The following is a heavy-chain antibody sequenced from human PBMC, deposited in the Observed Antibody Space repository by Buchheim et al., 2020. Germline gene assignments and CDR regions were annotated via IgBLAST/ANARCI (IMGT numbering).Heavy chain of an antibody. Sequence: QVQLVESGGGLVKPGGSLRLSCAASGFNSSDYYMSWIRQAPGKGLEWVSFISNTTTDTYYADSVKGRFTISRDNAKNSLYLQMNSLRAEDTAVYYCARDFRNKAFDIWGQGT. J-gene: IGHJ3*02. V-gene: IGHV3-11*05. CDR1: GFNSSDYY. CDR2: ISNTTTDT. CDR3: ARDFRNKAFDI.